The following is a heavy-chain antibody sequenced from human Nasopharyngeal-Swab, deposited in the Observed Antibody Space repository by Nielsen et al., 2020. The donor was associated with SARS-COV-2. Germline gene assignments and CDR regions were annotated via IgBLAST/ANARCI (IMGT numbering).Heavy chain of an antibody. V-gene: IGHV3-23*01. CDR1: GFTFNNYA. Sequence: GGSLRLSCAASGFTFNNYAMTWVRQAPGKGLEWVSTISPSGGATYSADSVKGRFTISRDNSKNTLYLQMSSLRAEDTAIYYCAKDLGVESPLWFDYWGQGTLLTVSS. J-gene: IGHJ4*02. D-gene: IGHD4-23*01. CDR3: AKDLGVESPLWFDY. CDR2: ISPSGGAT.